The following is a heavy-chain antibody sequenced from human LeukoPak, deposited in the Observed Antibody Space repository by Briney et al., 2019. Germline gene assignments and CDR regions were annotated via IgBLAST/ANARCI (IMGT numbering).Heavy chain of an antibody. D-gene: IGHD6-13*01. Sequence: GASVKVSCKASGYTFTGYYMHWVRQAPGQGPEWMGWINPNSGGTNYAQKFQGRVTMTRDTSISTAYMELSRLRSDDTAVYYCARLSSSWTGAFDIWGQGTMVTVSS. V-gene: IGHV1-2*02. CDR2: INPNSGGT. J-gene: IGHJ3*02. CDR3: ARLSSSWTGAFDI. CDR1: GYTFTGYY.